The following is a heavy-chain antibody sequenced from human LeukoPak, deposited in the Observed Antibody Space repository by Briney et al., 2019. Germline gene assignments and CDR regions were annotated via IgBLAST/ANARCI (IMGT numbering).Heavy chain of an antibody. J-gene: IGHJ5*02. D-gene: IGHD4-23*01. Sequence: PSETLSLTCTVSGGSITESYWSWIRQSPGKGLEWIGHIYYSRSTNYNSSLKSRVTMSLDTSKNQVSLRLSSVTAADTAVYYCARDNSVEDTAWWFDPWGQRTLVTVSS. CDR2: IYYSRST. V-gene: IGHV4-59*01. CDR1: GGSITESY. CDR3: ARDNSVEDTAWWFDP.